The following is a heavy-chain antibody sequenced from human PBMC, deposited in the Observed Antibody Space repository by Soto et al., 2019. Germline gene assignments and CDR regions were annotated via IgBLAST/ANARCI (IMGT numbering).Heavy chain of an antibody. J-gene: IGHJ4*02. D-gene: IGHD6-13*01. CDR3: VRGLATADYFDY. CDR2: INPGGGST. Sequence: ASVKVSCQASGYTFTSYYMHWVRQAPGQGLEWMGLINPGGGSTSYAQKFQGRVTMTRDTSTSTVYLELSSLRSEDTAVYYCVRGLATADYFDYWGQGSLVTVSS. CDR1: GYTFTSYY. V-gene: IGHV1-46*03.